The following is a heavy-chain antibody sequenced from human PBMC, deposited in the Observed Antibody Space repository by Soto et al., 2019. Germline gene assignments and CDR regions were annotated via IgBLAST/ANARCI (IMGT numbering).Heavy chain of an antibody. D-gene: IGHD7-27*01. V-gene: IGHV3-7*01. Sequence: QLVESGGGLVQPGGSLRLSCAASGLTFSNYWVSWIRQAPGKGLEWVANIKPDGSEKNYLDSVKGRFSVSRDNAKNSLFLQMNTLRTEDTAMYYCARGVADGSHGDVFDIWGQGAMVTVSS. CDR3: ARGVADGSHGDVFDI. CDR2: IKPDGSEK. CDR1: GLTFSNYW. J-gene: IGHJ3*02.